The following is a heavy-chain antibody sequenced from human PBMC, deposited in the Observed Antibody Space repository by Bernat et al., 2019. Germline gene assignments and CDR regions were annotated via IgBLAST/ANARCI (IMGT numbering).Heavy chain of an antibody. Sequence: QMQLEESGPGLVKPSETLSLNCSVSGGSISISTYYWGWIRQPPGEGLEWIGTIYYSGSTYYNPSLQSRVTISVDTSKNQFSLKLSSVTAADTAVYYCARRGGVTKDYYYMDVWGKGTTVTVSS. CDR2: IYYSGST. D-gene: IGHD4-17*01. J-gene: IGHJ6*03. CDR3: ARRGGVTKDYYYMDV. CDR1: GGSISISTYY. V-gene: IGHV4-39*01.